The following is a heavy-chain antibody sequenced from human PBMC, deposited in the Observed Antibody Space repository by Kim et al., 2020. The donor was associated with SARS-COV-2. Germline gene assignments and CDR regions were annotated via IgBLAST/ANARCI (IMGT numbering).Heavy chain of an antibody. D-gene: IGHD1-26*01. Sequence: GGSLRLSCAASGFTVTNAWMNWVRQAPGKGLEWVGRITTVGATHFAAPVEDRFTISRADSKNTVYLQMDSLKTEDTGVYYCSWGVGIPVPGNYFNFWGQG. CDR2: ITTVGAT. V-gene: IGHV3-15*01. CDR3: SWGVGIPVPGNYFNF. CDR1: GFTVTNAW. J-gene: IGHJ4*02.